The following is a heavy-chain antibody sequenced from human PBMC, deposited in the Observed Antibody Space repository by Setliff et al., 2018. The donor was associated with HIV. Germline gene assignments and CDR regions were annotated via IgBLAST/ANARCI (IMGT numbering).Heavy chain of an antibody. J-gene: IGHJ4*02. D-gene: IGHD1-1*01. CDR2: IYTSGST. CDR3: ARQGQLGSE. V-gene: IGHV4-4*08. Sequence: SETLSLTCTVSGGSIRSFFWSWIRQPPGKGLEWIGHIYTSGSTYYNPSLKSRVTISVDTSKNQFSLKLSSVTAADTAVYYCARQGQLGSEWGQGTLVTVSS. CDR1: GGSIRSFF.